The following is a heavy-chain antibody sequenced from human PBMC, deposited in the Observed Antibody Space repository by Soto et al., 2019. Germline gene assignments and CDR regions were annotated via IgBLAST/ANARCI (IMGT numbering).Heavy chain of an antibody. CDR2: INPSGGST. V-gene: IGHV1-46*01. D-gene: IGHD1-26*01. J-gene: IGHJ3*02. Sequence: QVQLVQSGAEVKKPGASVKVSCKASGYTFTSYYMHWVRQAPGQGLEWMGIINPSGGSTSYAQKCQGGGSMNRDTCTSTVYLELSSLRSEATAVYYCARESSVGATGAFDIWGQGTMFTVSS. CDR3: ARESSVGATGAFDI. CDR1: GYTFTSYY.